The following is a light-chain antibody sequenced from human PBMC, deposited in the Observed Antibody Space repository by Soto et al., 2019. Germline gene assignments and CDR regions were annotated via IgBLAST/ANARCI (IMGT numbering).Light chain of an antibody. CDR3: LQDYNYPWT. CDR2: AAS. V-gene: IGKV1-6*01. Sequence: AIQMTQSPSSLSASVGDRVTITCRASQGIRNDLGWYQQKPGKAPKLLIYAASSLQSGVPSRFSGSGSGTDFTLAISSLQPEDFATCCCLQDYNYPWTFGQGTKVEIK. CDR1: QGIRND. J-gene: IGKJ1*01.